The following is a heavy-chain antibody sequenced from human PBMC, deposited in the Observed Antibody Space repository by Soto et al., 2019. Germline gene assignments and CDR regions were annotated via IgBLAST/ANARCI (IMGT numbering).Heavy chain of an antibody. D-gene: IGHD3-3*01. V-gene: IGHV3-48*01. CDR2: ISSSSSTI. CDR3: ARDYSHDFWSGHDAFDI. Sequence: EVQLVESGGGLVQPGGSLRLSCAASGFTFSSYSMNWVRQAPGKGLEWVSYISSSSSTIYYADSVKGRFTISRDNAKNSLYLQMNSLRAEDTAMYYCARDYSHDFWSGHDAFDIWGHGTMVTVSS. J-gene: IGHJ3*02. CDR1: GFTFSSYS.